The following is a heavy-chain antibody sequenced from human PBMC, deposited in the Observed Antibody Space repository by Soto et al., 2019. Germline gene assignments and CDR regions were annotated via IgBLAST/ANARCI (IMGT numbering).Heavy chain of an antibody. CDR3: ARGPYVEYDY. CDR1: GGSFSGYY. Sequence: QVQLQQRGAELLKPSETLSLTCAVYGGSFSGYYCSWVRQPTGKGLEWIGEINHSASTNYNPSLKSRVTISVDTSKNQFSLKLSSVTAADTAVYYCARGPYVEYDYWGQGTLVTVSS. V-gene: IGHV4-34*01. D-gene: IGHD3-3*01. J-gene: IGHJ4*02. CDR2: INHSAST.